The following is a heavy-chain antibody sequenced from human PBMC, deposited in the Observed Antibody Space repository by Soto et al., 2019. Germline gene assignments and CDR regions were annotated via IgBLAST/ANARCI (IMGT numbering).Heavy chain of an antibody. CDR2: IYYSGST. V-gene: IGHV4-59*01. J-gene: IGHJ6*02. Sequence: SETLPLTCTVSGGSISSYYWSWIRQPPGKGLEWIGYIYYSGSTNYNPSLKSRVTISVDTSKNQFSLKLSSVTAADTAVYYCARTPIAAAGEYYYGMDVWGQGTTVTVSS. D-gene: IGHD6-13*01. CDR3: ARTPIAAAGEYYYGMDV. CDR1: GGSISSYY.